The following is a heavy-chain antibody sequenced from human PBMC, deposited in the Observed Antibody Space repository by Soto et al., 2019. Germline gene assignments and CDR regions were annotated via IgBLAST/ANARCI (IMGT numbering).Heavy chain of an antibody. CDR3: ARGRYSGDFCFGMDV. Sequence: ASVKVSCKASGYTFTNYAMHWVRQAPGQRLEWMGWINAGNGNTKYSQKFQGRVTITRDTSASTAYMELSSLRSEDTAVYYCARGRYSGDFCFGMDVWGQGTTVSVSS. J-gene: IGHJ6*02. CDR1: GYTFTNYA. V-gene: IGHV1-3*01. D-gene: IGHD5-12*01. CDR2: INAGNGNT.